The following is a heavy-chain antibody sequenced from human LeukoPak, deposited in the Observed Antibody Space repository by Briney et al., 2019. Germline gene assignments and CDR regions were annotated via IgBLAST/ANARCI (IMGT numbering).Heavy chain of an antibody. Sequence: TGGSLRLSCAASGFTFSGRWMSWLRQAPGKGLEWVSGISASGGDTFYADSVKGRFTISRDYSKNTLYLQMNSLRADDTAVYYCTRDSSGPAFWGQGTLVTVSS. J-gene: IGHJ4*02. V-gene: IGHV3-23*01. CDR1: GFTFSGRW. D-gene: IGHD3-22*01. CDR3: TRDSSGPAF. CDR2: ISASGGDT.